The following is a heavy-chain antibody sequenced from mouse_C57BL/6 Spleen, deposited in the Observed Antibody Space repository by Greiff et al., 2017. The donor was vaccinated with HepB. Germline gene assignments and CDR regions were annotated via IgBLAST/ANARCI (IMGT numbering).Heavy chain of an antibody. CDR2: IYPGSGNT. CDR1: GYTFTDYY. D-gene: IGHD2-1*01. CDR3: ARWDYGNYDAMDY. J-gene: IGHJ4*01. V-gene: IGHV1-76*01. Sequence: VQLQQSGAELVRPGASVKLSCKASGYTFTDYYINWVKQRPGQGLEWIARIYPGSGNTYYNEKFKGKATLTAEKSSSTAYMQLSSLTSEDSAVYFCARWDYGNYDAMDYWGQGTSVTVSS.